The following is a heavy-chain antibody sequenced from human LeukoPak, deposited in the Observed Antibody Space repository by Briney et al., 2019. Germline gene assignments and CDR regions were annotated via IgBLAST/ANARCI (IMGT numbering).Heavy chain of an antibody. CDR2: ISSSSSYI. Sequence: GGSLRLSCAASGFTFSSYSMNWVRQAPGKGLEWVSSISSSSSYIYYADSVKGRFTTSRDNAKNSLYLQMNSLRAEDTAVYYWSRVEEDQLLYVEYFDYWGQGTLVTVST. V-gene: IGHV3-21*01. D-gene: IGHD2-2*02. J-gene: IGHJ4*02. CDR1: GFTFSSYS. CDR3: SRVEEDQLLYVEYFDY.